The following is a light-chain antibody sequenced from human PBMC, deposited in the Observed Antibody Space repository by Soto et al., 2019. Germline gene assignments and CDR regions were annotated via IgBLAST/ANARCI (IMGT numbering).Light chain of an antibody. Sequence: DIQITQSPSTVSASVGDRVTMACRASQSLSSYLAWYQQKPGKAPNLLIYDASNLESGVPSRFSGSGSGTEFTLTISSLQPDDFATYYCQQYNSYPWTFGLGTKVDIK. CDR3: QQYNSYPWT. CDR2: DAS. CDR1: QSLSSY. J-gene: IGKJ1*01. V-gene: IGKV1-5*01.